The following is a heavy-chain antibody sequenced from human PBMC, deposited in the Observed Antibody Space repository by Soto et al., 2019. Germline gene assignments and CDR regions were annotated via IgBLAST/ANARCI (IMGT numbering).Heavy chain of an antibody. D-gene: IGHD4-4*01. Sequence: PGGSLRLSCAASGFTFSSYWMNWVRLVPGKGLLWVSRIKHDGSSTSYADSVKGRFTISRDNAKNTLYLQLNSLRAEDTALYYCVGGTGSNSPFDYWGQGTLVTVSS. J-gene: IGHJ4*02. V-gene: IGHV3-74*01. CDR3: VGGTGSNSPFDY. CDR2: IKHDGSST. CDR1: GFTFSSYW.